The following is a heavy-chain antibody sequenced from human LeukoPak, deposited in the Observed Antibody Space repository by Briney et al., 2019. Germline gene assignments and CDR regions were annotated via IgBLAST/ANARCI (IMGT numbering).Heavy chain of an antibody. CDR2: INHSGST. D-gene: IGHD6-19*01. CDR3: ARDLGRAGP. V-gene: IGHV4-34*01. Sequence: SATLSLPCAVYGGYFSGYYWSWIRQPPGKGVEWIGEINHSGSTNYNPSLKRRVTISVETSKNKLSLKLSSVTAADTAVYYCARDLGRAGPWGQGTLVTVSS. CDR1: GGYFSGYY. J-gene: IGHJ5*02.